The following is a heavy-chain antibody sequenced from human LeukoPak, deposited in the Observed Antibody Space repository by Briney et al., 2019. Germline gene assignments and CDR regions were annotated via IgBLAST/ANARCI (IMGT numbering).Heavy chain of an antibody. CDR1: GYSLGKNYY. V-gene: IGHV4-38-2*01. Sequence: SETLSLTCAVSGYSLGKNYYWGWIRQPPGKGLEWIGRIYGPGSTSYNPSLMNRVTMSVDTSKNHFSLKLTSVTAADTAVYYCARYDSRGSASTRFDYWGQGILVTISS. CDR2: IYGPGST. J-gene: IGHJ4*02. D-gene: IGHD3-16*01. CDR3: ARYDSRGSASTRFDY.